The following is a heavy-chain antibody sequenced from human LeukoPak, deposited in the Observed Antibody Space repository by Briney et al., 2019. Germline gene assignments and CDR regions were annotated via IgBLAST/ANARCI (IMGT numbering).Heavy chain of an antibody. J-gene: IGHJ6*02. V-gene: IGHV4-30-4*01. D-gene: IGHD3-3*01. CDR1: GGSISSGDYY. CDR2: IYYSGST. CDR3: ARQIYDFWSGYSYYYYYGMDV. Sequence: SETLSLTCTVSGGSISSGDYYWSWIRQPPGKGLEWIGYIYYSGSTYYNPSLKSRVTISVDTSKNQFSLKLSSVTAADTAVYYCARQIYDFWSGYSYYYYYGMDVWGQGTTVTVSS.